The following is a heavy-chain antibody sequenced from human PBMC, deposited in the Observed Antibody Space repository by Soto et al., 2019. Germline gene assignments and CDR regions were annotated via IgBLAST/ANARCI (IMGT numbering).Heavy chain of an antibody. Sequence: PGESLKISCKGSGYSFTSYWIGWVRQMPGKGLEWMGIIYPGDSDTRYSPSFQGQVTISADKSISTAYLQWSSLKASDTAMYYCARSNYYGSAALYSMDVWGQGTTVTVSS. V-gene: IGHV5-51*01. CDR3: ARSNYYGSAALYSMDV. CDR1: GYSFTSYW. CDR2: IYPGDSDT. D-gene: IGHD3-10*01. J-gene: IGHJ6*02.